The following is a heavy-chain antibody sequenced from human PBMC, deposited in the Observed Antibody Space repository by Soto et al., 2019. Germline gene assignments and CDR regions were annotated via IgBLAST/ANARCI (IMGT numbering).Heavy chain of an antibody. J-gene: IGHJ4*02. D-gene: IGHD5-12*01. CDR1: GFIFSSYG. CDR2: IWDDGSDK. CDR3: ARDLRLSRRGYDLEQSPAY. V-gene: IGHV3-33*01. Sequence: QVQLVESGGGVVQPGRSLRLSCAASGFIFSSYGMHWVRQAPGKGLEWVAIIWDDGSDKYYGDSVKGRFAISRDNSKNMLYLHMDSLRAEDTALYYCARDLRLSRRGYDLEQSPAYWGRGTLVTVSS.